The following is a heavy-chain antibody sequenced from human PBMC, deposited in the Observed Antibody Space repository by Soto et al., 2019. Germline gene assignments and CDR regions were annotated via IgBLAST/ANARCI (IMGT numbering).Heavy chain of an antibody. D-gene: IGHD6-6*01. CDR3: ARDGREQLVRGRSFDWFDP. J-gene: IGHJ5*02. Sequence: SVKVSCKASGGTFSSYAISWVRQAPGQGLEWMGGIIPIFGTANYAQKFQGRVTITADESTSTAYMELSSLRSEDTAVYYCARDGREQLVRGRSFDWFDPWGQGALVTVSS. CDR1: GGTFSSYA. CDR2: IIPIFGTA. V-gene: IGHV1-69*13.